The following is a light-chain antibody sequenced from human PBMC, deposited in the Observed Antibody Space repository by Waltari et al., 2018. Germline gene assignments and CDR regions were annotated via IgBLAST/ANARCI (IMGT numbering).Light chain of an antibody. V-gene: IGLV1-44*01. CDR2: PNN. CDR3: AAWDDSLNGVV. Sequence: QSVLTQPPSTSGTPGQRVTISCSGSSSNIGSNTVNWYHQLPGTAPKLLIYPNNQRPSGVPDRFSGSRSGTSASLAISGLQSEDEAGYHCAAWDDSLNGVVFGGGTKVTVL. J-gene: IGLJ2*01. CDR1: SSNIGSNT.